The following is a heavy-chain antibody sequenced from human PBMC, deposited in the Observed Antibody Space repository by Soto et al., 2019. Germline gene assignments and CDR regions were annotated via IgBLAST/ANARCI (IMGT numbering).Heavy chain of an antibody. CDR1: VGTFRSYS. V-gene: IGHV1-69*13. CDR2: IIPIFDIT. CDR3: ARPDEGGYSSNHHYYYALDV. Sequence: SVKVSCKASVGTFRSYSISWVRQAPGQGLEWMGGIIPIFDITNYAQKFQGRVTITADESTSTAYMELSSLGSDDTAVYYCARPDEGGYSSNHHYYYALDVWGRGTTVTVSS. D-gene: IGHD3-22*01. J-gene: IGHJ6*02.